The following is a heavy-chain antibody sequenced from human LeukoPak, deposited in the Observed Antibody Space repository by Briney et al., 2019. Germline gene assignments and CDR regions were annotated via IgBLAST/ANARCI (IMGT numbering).Heavy chain of an antibody. Sequence: GGSLRLSCAASGFIFTDYWIHWVRQAPGKGLVWVSRTNGDESSTSYADSVKGRFTISRDNAKNTVYLQMNSLRAEDTAVYYCARHYGSGLYGMDVWGQGTTVTVSS. J-gene: IGHJ6*02. D-gene: IGHD3-10*01. CDR1: GFIFTDYW. CDR2: TNGDESST. CDR3: ARHYGSGLYGMDV. V-gene: IGHV3-74*01.